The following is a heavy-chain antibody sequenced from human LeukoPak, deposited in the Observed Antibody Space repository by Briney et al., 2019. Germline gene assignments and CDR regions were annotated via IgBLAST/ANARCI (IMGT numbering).Heavy chain of an antibody. D-gene: IGHD3-16*01. J-gene: IGHJ4*02. Sequence: GGSLSLTCAPSGFTISSYWMAWVRQAPGKGLEWVANINRDGSDKNYVDSVKGRFTISRDNAKSSLYLQMNSLRAEDTAVYFCARDATYYEGVTYYDRLDYWGAGALVTVSS. CDR3: ARDATYYEGVTYYDRLDY. V-gene: IGHV3-7*04. CDR1: GFTISSYW. CDR2: INRDGSDK.